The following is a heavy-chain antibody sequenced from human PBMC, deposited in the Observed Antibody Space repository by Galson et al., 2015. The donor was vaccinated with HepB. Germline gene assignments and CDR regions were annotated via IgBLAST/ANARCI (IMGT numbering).Heavy chain of an antibody. CDR1: GLTFIRYS. CDR3: AKDPPDQYSAS. CDR2: ISSSSVHT. D-gene: IGHD2-15*01. J-gene: IGHJ5*02. V-gene: IGHV3-23*01. Sequence: SLRLSCADSGLTFIRYSMSWVRQTPGKGLEWVSAISSSSVHTYYADSVKGRFTITRYNSQNTLYLQMNSLRAEDTAVYFCAKDPPDQYSASWCQETLVTVSS.